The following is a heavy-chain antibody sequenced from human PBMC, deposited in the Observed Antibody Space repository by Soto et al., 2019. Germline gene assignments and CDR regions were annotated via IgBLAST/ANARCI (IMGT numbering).Heavy chain of an antibody. J-gene: IGHJ4*02. V-gene: IGHV3-23*01. CDR2: ITSSGGGT. Sequence: PGGSLRLSCITSGFTFGNYAMSWVRQAPGKGLEWASTITSSGGGTYYADSVRGRFSVSRDILRSTMYLQMNNLAAEDSATYYCAKTPVEIYDSSGYSFDHWGQGTMVTVSS. D-gene: IGHD3-22*01. CDR3: AKTPVEIYDSSGYSFDH. CDR1: GFTFGNYA.